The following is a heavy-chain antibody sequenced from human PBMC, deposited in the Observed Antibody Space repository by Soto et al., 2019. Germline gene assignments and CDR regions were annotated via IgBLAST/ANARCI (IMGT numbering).Heavy chain of an antibody. CDR1: GYMFSTND. CDR3: ARDHRYNWNDEGWFDP. V-gene: IGHV1-8*01. CDR2: LNPNSGNT. Sequence: QVQLVQSGAEVKKPGASVKVSCKASGYMFSTNDINWVRQAPGQGLEWMGWLNPNSGNTGYAQKFQGRVTMTRNTSINTAYMELSSLGSDDTAVYYCARDHRYNWNDEGWFDPWGQGTLVTVSS. D-gene: IGHD1-20*01. J-gene: IGHJ5*02.